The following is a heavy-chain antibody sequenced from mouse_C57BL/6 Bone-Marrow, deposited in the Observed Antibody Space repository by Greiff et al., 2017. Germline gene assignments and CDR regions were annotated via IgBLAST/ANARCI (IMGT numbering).Heavy chain of an antibody. D-gene: IGHD1-1*01. CDR2: IHPRSGNT. Sequence: QVQLQQSGAELARPGASVKLSCKASGYTFTSYGISWVKQRTGQGLEWIGEIHPRSGNTYYNEKFKGKATLTADKSSSTAYMELRSLTSEDSAVYFCARGLYYGSNYWHFDVWDTGTTVTVSS. J-gene: IGHJ1*03. CDR3: ARGLYYGSNYWHFDV. CDR1: GYTFTSYG. V-gene: IGHV1-81*01.